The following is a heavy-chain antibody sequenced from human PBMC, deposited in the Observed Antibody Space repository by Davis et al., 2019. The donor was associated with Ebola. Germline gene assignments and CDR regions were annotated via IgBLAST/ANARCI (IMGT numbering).Heavy chain of an antibody. CDR1: GGSISSGGYY. J-gene: IGHJ6*02. V-gene: IGHV4-31*03. CDR2: IYYSRST. CDR3: ARDRAGYYGSGSRFYGMDV. Sequence: PSETLSLTCTVSGGSISSGGYYWSWIRQHPGKGLEWIGYIYYSRSTYYNPSLKSRVTISVDTSKNQFSLKLSSVTAADTAVYYCARDRAGYYGSGSRFYGMDVWGQGTTVTVSS. D-gene: IGHD3-10*01.